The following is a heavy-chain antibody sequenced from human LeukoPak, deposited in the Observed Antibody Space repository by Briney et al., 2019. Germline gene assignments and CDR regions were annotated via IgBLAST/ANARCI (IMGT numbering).Heavy chain of an antibody. J-gene: IGHJ4*02. CDR2: IYYSGST. CDR3: ARHLPVTAMVTCLADY. Sequence: PSETLSLTCTVSGGSISSSSYYWGWIRQPPGKGLEWIGSIYYSGSTYYNPSLKSRVTISVDTSKNQFSLKLSSVTAADTAVYYCARHLPVTAMVTCLADYWGQGTLVTVSS. D-gene: IGHD5-18*01. CDR1: GGSISSSSYY. V-gene: IGHV4-39*01.